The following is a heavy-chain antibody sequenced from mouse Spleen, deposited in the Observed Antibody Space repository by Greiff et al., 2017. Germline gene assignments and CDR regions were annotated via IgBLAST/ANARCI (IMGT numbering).Heavy chain of an antibody. J-gene: IGHJ3*01. V-gene: IGHV5-6-4*01. CDR1: GFTFSSYT. Sequence: EVQLQQSGGGLVKPGGSLKLSCAASGFTFSSYTMSWVRQTPEKRLEWVATISSGGSYTYYPDSVKGRFTISRDNAKNTLYLQMSSLKSEDTAMYYCTRVRGYDQFAYWGQGTLVTVSA. CDR2: ISSGGSYT. CDR3: TRVRGYDQFAY. D-gene: IGHD2-3*01.